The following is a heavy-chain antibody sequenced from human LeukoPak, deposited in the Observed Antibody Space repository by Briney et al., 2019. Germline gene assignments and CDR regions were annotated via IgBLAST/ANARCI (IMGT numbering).Heavy chain of an antibody. D-gene: IGHD2-15*01. Sequence: GGSLRLSCAASGFTFSSYAMHWVRQAPGKGLEWVSVIYSSGSTYYADSVKGRFTISRDNSKNTLYLQMSSLRAEDTAVYYCARTPGYCSGGSCYSGYYYGMDVWGKGTTVTVSS. CDR2: IYSSGST. J-gene: IGHJ6*04. V-gene: IGHV3-53*01. CDR3: ARTPGYCSGGSCYSGYYYGMDV. CDR1: GFTFSSYA.